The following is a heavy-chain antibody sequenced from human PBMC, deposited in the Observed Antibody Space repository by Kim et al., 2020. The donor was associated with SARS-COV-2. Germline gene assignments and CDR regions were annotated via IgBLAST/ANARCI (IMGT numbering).Heavy chain of an antibody. D-gene: IGHD5-18*01. Sequence: GGSLRLSCAAPGFTFNNYWMAWVRQAPGKGLEWVALIKQDGSEKYFVDSVKGRFTISRDNAENSLYLQMNSLRAEDTAVYYCARSGGSKYGKAYNYFDPWGQGTLVTVSS. J-gene: IGHJ5*02. CDR1: GFTFNNYW. CDR2: IKQDGSEK. CDR3: ARSGGSKYGKAYNYFDP. V-gene: IGHV3-7*01.